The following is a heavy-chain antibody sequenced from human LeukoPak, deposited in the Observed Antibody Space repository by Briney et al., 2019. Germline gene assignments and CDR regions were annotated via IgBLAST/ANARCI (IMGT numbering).Heavy chain of an antibody. CDR3: ARSPRMDDILTGLGGRKRGAFDI. J-gene: IGHJ3*02. CDR1: GYTFTGYY. D-gene: IGHD3-9*01. V-gene: IGHV1-2*02. CDR2: INPNSGGT. Sequence: GASVKVSCKASGYTFTGYYTHWVRQAPGQGLEWMGWINPNSGGTNYAQKFQGRVTMTRDTSISTAYMELGRLRSDDTAVYYCARSPRMDDILTGLGGRKRGAFDIWGQGTMVTVSS.